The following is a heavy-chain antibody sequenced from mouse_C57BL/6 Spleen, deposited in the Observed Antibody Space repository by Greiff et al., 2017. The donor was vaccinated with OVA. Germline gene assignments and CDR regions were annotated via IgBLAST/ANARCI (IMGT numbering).Heavy chain of an antibody. D-gene: IGHD1-1*01. V-gene: IGHV1-42*01. J-gene: IGHJ2*01. CDR2: INPSTGGT. CDR3: AREYYGSSVDY. CDR1: GYSFTGYY. Sequence: VQLQQSGPELVKPGASVKISCKASGYSFTGYYMNWVKQSPEKSLEWIGEINPSTGGTTYNQKFKAKATLTVDKSSSTAYMPLKGLTSEVSAVYSCAREYYGSSVDYWGQGTTLTVSS.